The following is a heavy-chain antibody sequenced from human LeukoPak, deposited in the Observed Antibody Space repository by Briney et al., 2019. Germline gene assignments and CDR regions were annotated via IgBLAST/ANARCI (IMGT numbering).Heavy chain of an antibody. CDR1: GFTFSSYA. Sequence: TGGSLRLSCAASGFTFSSYAMSWVRQAPGKGLEWVSAISGSGGSTYYADSVKGRFTISRDNSKNTLYLQMNSLRAEDTAVYYCAKGISPWTSLTDYFDYWGQGTLVTVSS. D-gene: IGHD2-2*01. V-gene: IGHV3-23*01. CDR2: ISGSGGST. CDR3: AKGISPWTSLTDYFDY. J-gene: IGHJ4*02.